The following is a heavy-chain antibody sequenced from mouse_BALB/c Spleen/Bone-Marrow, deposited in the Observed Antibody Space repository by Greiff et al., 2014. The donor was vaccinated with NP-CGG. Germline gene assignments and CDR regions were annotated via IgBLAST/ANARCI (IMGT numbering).Heavy chain of an antibody. CDR3: ARELVRGMDY. CDR2: INPGSGGI. CDR1: GYAFTNYW. V-gene: IGHV1-54*01. J-gene: IGHJ4*01. Sequence: QVQLKQFGAELVRPGTSVKVSCKASGYAFTNYWIEWIKQRPGQGLEWIGVINPGSGGINYNEKLKGKATLTADKSSSTAYMQLSSLTSDDSAVYFCARELVRGMDYWGQGTSVTVSS. D-gene: IGHD1-1*01.